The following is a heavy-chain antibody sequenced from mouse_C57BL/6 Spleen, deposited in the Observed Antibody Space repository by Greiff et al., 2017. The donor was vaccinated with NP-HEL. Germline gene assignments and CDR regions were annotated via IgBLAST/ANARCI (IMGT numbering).Heavy chain of an antibody. CDR2: ISDGGSYT. D-gene: IGHD2-5*01. Sequence: EVQLMESGGGLVKPGGSLKLSCGASGFTFSSYAMSWVRQTPEKRLEWVATISDGGSYTYYTDNVKGRFTISRDNAKNNLYLQMSHLKSEDTAMYYCASYRVTTSDMDYWGQGTTVTVSS. CDR3: ASYRVTTSDMDY. CDR1: GFTFSSYA. V-gene: IGHV5-4*01. J-gene: IGHJ4*01.